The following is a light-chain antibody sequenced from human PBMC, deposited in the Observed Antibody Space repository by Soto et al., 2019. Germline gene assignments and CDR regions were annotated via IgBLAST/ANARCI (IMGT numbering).Light chain of an antibody. CDR3: KSYAGSNTYV. J-gene: IGLJ1*01. CDR1: KHDIGVYDF. Sequence: QSVLTQPPSASGSPGLSVTISCTGTKHDIGVYDFVSWYQHHPGKAPRLIIYEVVQRPSGVPDRFSGSKSGNTASLTVSGLQAADEADYFCKSYAGSNTYVFGSGTKVTVL. V-gene: IGLV2-8*01. CDR2: EVV.